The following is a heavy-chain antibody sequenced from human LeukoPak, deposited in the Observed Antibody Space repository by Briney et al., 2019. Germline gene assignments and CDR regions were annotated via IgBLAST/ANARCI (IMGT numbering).Heavy chain of an antibody. Sequence: ASVKVSCKASGYTFTGYYMHWVRQAPGQGLEWMGWINPNSGGTNYAQKFQGRVTMARDTSISTAYMELSRLRSDDTAVYYCARERIAARGWFDPWGQGTLVTVSS. J-gene: IGHJ5*02. CDR1: GYTFTGYY. CDR2: INPNSGGT. D-gene: IGHD6-6*01. V-gene: IGHV1-2*02. CDR3: ARERIAARGWFDP.